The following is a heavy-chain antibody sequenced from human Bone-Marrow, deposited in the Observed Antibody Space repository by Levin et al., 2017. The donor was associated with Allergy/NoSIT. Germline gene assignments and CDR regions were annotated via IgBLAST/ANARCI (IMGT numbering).Heavy chain of an antibody. CDR3: AKDTPRLLFYFDY. Sequence: PGGSLRLSCAASGFTFSSYGMHWVRQAPGKGLEWVAVISYDGSNKYYADSVKGRFTISRDNSKNTLYLQMNSLRAEDTAVYYCAKDTPRLLFYFDYWGQGTLVTVSS. CDR1: GFTFSSYG. CDR2: ISYDGSNK. V-gene: IGHV3-30*18. J-gene: IGHJ4*02. D-gene: IGHD2-21*01.